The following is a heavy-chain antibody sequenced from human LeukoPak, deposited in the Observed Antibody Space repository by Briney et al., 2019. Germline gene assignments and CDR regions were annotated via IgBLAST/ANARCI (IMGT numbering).Heavy chain of an antibody. CDR2: IIPIFGTA. D-gene: IGHD5-18*01. CDR3: ARDQRYSXGHYYYYYMDV. Sequence: SVKVSCKASGGTFSSYAISWVRQAPGQGLEWMGRIIPIFGTANYAQKFQGRVTITTDESTSTAYMELSSLRSEDTAVYYCARDQRYSXGHYYYYYMDVWGKGTTVTVSS. J-gene: IGHJ6*03. CDR1: GGTFSSYA. V-gene: IGHV1-69*05.